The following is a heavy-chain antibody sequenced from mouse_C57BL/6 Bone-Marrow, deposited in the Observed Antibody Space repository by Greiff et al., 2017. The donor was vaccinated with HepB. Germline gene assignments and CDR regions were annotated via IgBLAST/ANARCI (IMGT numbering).Heavy chain of an antibody. CDR2: IDPSDSYT. CDR3: AREGWYFDV. CDR1: GYTFTSYW. V-gene: IGHV1-69*01. Sequence: QVQLQQSGAELVMPGASVKLSCKASGYTFTSYWMHWVKQRPGQGLEWIGEIDPSDSYTNYNQKFKGKSTLTVDKSSSTAYMQLSSLTSEDSAVYYCAREGWYFDVWGTGTTVTVSS. J-gene: IGHJ1*03.